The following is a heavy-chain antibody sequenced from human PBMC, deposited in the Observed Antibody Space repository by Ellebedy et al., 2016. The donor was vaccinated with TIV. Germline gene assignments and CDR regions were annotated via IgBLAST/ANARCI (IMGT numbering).Heavy chain of an antibody. V-gene: IGHV3-33*01. CDR3: ARDQGVGWFDS. Sequence: GESLKISXRASGFNLRDYGMHWVRQAPGKGLEWVAVMWYDETTQYFADSVKGRFTISRDNSKNTLYLQINSLRAEDTAIYYCARDQGVGWFDSWGQGTLVTVST. CDR1: GFNLRDYG. J-gene: IGHJ5*01. CDR2: MWYDETTQ.